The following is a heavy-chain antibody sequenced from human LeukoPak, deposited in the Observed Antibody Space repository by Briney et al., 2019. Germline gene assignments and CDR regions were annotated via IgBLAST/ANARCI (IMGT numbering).Heavy chain of an antibody. V-gene: IGHV4-4*07. CDR1: GGSMSSYY. CDR2: IHTSGST. CDR3: ARLRYCSGGSCYSDCFDL. D-gene: IGHD2-15*01. Sequence: PSETLSLTCSVSGGSMSSYYWSWIRQPAGKGLEWIGRIHTSGSTNSNPSLKSRVTMTVDTSKNQFSLKLSSVTAADTAVYYCARLRYCSGGSCYSDCFDLWGRGTLVTVSS. J-gene: IGHJ2*01.